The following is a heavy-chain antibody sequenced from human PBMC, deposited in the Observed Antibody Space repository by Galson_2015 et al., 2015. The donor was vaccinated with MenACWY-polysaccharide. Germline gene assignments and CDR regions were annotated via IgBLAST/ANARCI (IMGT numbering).Heavy chain of an antibody. J-gene: IGHJ4*02. Sequence: SLRLSCAASGLSFSANGMSWVRQAPGRGLEWVSGSGSGGGLYYADSVKGRFTVSRDNSKNTLYLQMNNLRAEDTAVYYSAKVGPRSMWTMGIDYWGQGTLVTLSS. D-gene: IGHD6-13*01. CDR2: SGSGGGL. CDR3: AKVGPRSMWTMGIDY. V-gene: IGHV3-23*01. CDR1: GLSFSANG.